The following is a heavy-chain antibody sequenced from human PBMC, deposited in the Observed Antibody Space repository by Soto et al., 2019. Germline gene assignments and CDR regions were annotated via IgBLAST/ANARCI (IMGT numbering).Heavy chain of an antibody. CDR3: ARVSGYYLPDY. CDR2: INAGNGNT. V-gene: IGHV1-3*05. Sequence: QVQLVQSGAEEKKPGASVKVSCKASGYTFTNHAMHWVRQAPGQRLEWMGWINAGNGNTKYSQKFQGRVTNTRDTAASTAYMELSSLRSEDTAVYYCARVSGYYLPDYWGQGTLVTVAS. J-gene: IGHJ4*02. D-gene: IGHD5-12*01. CDR1: GYTFTNHA.